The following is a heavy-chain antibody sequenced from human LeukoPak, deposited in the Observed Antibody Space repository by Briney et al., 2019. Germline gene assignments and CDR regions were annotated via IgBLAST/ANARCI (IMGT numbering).Heavy chain of an antibody. Sequence: GGSLRLSCAASGFAFSSYAMNWVRQAPGKGLEWVSFISSTSETIYYADSMKGRFTISRDNADNSLYLQMSSLRADDTAVYYCARDRVGGSFDFWGQGTLVTVSS. CDR2: ISSTSETI. J-gene: IGHJ4*02. CDR1: GFAFSSYA. V-gene: IGHV3-48*01. CDR3: ARDRVGGSFDF. D-gene: IGHD6-19*01.